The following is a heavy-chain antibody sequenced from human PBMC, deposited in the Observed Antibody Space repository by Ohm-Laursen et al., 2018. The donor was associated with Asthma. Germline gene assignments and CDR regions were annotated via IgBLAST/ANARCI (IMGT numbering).Heavy chain of an antibody. J-gene: IGHJ6*02. D-gene: IGHD1-26*01. CDR3: ARDAGATGAPYYYYYGMDV. V-gene: IGHV1-18*04. CDR1: GYTFTSYG. CDR2: ISAYNGNT. Sequence: SVKVSCKASGYTFTSYGISWVRQAPGQGLEWMGWISAYNGNTNYAQKLQGRVTMTTDTSTSTAYMELRSLRSDDTAVYYCARDAGATGAPYYYYYGMDVWGQGTTVTVSS.